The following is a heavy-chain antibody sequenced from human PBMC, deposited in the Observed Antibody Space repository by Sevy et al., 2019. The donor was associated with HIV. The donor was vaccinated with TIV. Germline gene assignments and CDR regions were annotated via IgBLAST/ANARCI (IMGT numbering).Heavy chain of an antibody. CDR2: ISSSSYI. D-gene: IGHD1-26*01. Sequence: GGSLRLSCAASGFTFSSYSMNWVRQAPGKGLEWVSSISSSSYIYYADPVKGRFTISRDNAKNSLYLQMNSLRAEDTAVYYCARPSSGSYTEPFDYWGQGTLVTVSS. J-gene: IGHJ4*02. V-gene: IGHV3-21*01. CDR1: GFTFSSYS. CDR3: ARPSSGSYTEPFDY.